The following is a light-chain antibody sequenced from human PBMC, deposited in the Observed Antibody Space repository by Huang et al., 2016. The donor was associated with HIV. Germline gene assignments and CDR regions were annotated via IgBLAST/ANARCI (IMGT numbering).Light chain of an antibody. Sequence: IQLTQPPSSLSASVGDRVTITCRASLGISNYLAWYQQKPGKAPKLLFFAASTLQSGVPSRFRGSESGTDFALTISSQQPEDYATYYCQQLNSFPREYTFGQGTKLEIK. CDR2: AAS. V-gene: IGKV1-9*01. CDR3: QQLNSFPREYT. J-gene: IGKJ2*01. CDR1: LGISNY.